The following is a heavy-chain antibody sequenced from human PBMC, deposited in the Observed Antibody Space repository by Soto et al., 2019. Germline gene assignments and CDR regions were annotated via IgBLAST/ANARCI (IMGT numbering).Heavy chain of an antibody. CDR2: IYYSGST. CDR3: AREQSVPATLNWFDP. D-gene: IGHD2-2*01. CDR1: GGSISSGDYY. J-gene: IGHJ5*02. Sequence: SETLSLTCTVSGGSISSGDYYWSWIRQPPGKGLEWIGYIYYSGSTYYNPSLKSRVTISVDTSKNQFSLKLSSVTAADTAVYYCAREQSVPATLNWFDPWGQGTLVTVSS. V-gene: IGHV4-30-4*01.